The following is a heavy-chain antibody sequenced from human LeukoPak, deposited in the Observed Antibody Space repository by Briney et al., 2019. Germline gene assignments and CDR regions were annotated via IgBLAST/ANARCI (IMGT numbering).Heavy chain of an antibody. Sequence: GGSLRLSCAASGFTFSNYGMQWVRQAPGKGLEWVTLIWYDGTKKWYADSVKGRFTISRDNAKNSLYLQMNGLRAEDTAVYYCARVAFGYYDSSGYRTTRWDVWGKGTTVTVSS. CDR3: ARVAFGYYDSSGYRTTRWDV. CDR1: GFTFSNYG. J-gene: IGHJ6*04. V-gene: IGHV3-33*01. D-gene: IGHD3-22*01. CDR2: IWYDGTKK.